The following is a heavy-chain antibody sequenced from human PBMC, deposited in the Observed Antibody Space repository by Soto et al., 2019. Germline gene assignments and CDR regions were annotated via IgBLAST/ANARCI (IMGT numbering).Heavy chain of an antibody. CDR3: AKDRRSSTSCYPGNWFDP. CDR2: ISGSGGST. D-gene: IGHD2-2*01. J-gene: IGHJ5*02. V-gene: IGHV3-23*01. CDR1: GFTFSSYA. Sequence: GGSLRLSCAASGFTFSSYAMSWVRQAPGKGLEWVSAISGSGGSTYYADSVKGRFTISRDNSKNTLYLQMDSLRAEDTAVYYCAKDRRSSTSCYPGNWFDPWGQGTLVTVSS.